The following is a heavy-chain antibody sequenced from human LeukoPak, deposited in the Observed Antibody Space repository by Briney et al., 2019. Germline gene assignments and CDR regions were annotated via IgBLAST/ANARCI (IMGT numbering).Heavy chain of an antibody. Sequence: ASVKVSCKASGGTFNSYAISWVRQAPGQGLEWMGGIIPFFGTSNYAQKFQGRVTITADESTSTAYMQLSSLRSEDTAVYYCARPEDGNSSSWYYFDYWGQGTLVTVSS. CDR1: GGTFNSYA. CDR2: IIPFFGTS. D-gene: IGHD6-13*01. J-gene: IGHJ4*02. V-gene: IGHV1-69*13. CDR3: ARPEDGNSSSWYYFDY.